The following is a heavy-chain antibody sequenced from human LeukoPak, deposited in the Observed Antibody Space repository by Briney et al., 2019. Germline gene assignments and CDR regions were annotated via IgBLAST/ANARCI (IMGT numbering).Heavy chain of an antibody. J-gene: IGHJ3*02. CDR1: GGTFSSYP. V-gene: IGHV1-69*13. CDR3: ARQTQGRSAFDI. CDR2: IIPIFGTA. Sequence: SVKVSCKASGGTFSSYPISWVRQAPGQGLEWMGGIIPIFGTANYAQKFQGRVTITADESTSTAYMELSSLRSEDTAVYYCARQTQGRSAFDIWGQGTMVTVSS.